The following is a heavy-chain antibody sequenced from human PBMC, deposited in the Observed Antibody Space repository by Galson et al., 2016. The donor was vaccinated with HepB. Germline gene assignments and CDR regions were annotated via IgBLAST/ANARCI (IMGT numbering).Heavy chain of an antibody. CDR2: LNKDGSEK. Sequence: SLRLSCAASGFMFSSYWMSWVRQAPGKGVEWEANLNKDGSEKYYMDSVKGRFTISRDNAKNALDLQMNSLRAEDTAVYYCARTIVAVPGANDYFDYWGQGTLVTVAS. CDR1: GFMFSSYW. CDR3: ARTIVAVPGANDYFDY. J-gene: IGHJ4*02. V-gene: IGHV3-7*01. D-gene: IGHD2-2*01.